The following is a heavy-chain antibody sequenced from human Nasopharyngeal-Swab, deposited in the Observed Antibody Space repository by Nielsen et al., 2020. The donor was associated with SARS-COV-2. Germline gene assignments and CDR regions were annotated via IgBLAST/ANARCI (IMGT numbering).Heavy chain of an antibody. CDR2: IYYSGST. J-gene: IGHJ4*02. Sequence: QTPSLTCAVSGGSISSGDYYWSWSRQPPGKGLEWIGYIYYSGSTYYNPSLQSRVTISVDTSKNQFSLKLSSVTAADTAVYYCARRQGGWLQAVHYFDYWGQGTLVTVSS. CDR3: ARRQGGWLQAVHYFDY. CDR1: GGSISSGDYY. D-gene: IGHD5-24*01. V-gene: IGHV4-30-4*01.